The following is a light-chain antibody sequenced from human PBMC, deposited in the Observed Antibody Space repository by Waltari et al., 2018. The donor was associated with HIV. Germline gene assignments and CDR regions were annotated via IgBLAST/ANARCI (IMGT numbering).Light chain of an antibody. Sequence: SYVLTQPPSVSVSPGHTPSITCGGDNIGSQSVNWYQRKPAQASVVVVYYDSDWRSGIAERFSGSKSGNTATPTIARGDAGDEAAYYCQVRDSNSVPVYVFGTGTKVTVV. CDR2: YDS. J-gene: IGLJ1*01. V-gene: IGLV3-21*02. CDR3: QVRDSNSVPVYV. CDR1: NIGSQS.